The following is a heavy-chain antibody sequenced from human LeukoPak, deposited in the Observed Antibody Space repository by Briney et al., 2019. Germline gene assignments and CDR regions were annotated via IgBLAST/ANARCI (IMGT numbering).Heavy chain of an antibody. J-gene: IGHJ3*02. CDR2: TYYRSKWYN. Sequence: SQTLSLTCAISGDSVSSNSAAWNWIRQPPSRGLEWLGRTYYRSKWYNDYAVSVKSRITINPDTSKNQFSLQLNSVTPEDTAVYYCARSTGYYYDSSGYPDAFDIWGQGTMVTVSS. CDR1: GDSVSSNSAA. D-gene: IGHD3-22*01. CDR3: ARSTGYYYDSSGYPDAFDI. V-gene: IGHV6-1*01.